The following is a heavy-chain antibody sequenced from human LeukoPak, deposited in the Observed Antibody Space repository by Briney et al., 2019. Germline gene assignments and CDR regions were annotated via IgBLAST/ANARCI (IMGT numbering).Heavy chain of an antibody. CDR2: IYTSGST. D-gene: IGHD3-22*01. CDR1: GGSISSGSYY. V-gene: IGHV4-61*09. J-gene: IGHJ3*02. Sequence: SETLSLTCTVSGGSISSGSYYWSWIRQPAGKGLEWIGHIYTSGSTNSNPSLKSRVTISLDTSKNQFSLKLSSVTAADTAVYYCVRQSSYYDTSGRTPYAFDIWGQGTMVTVSS. CDR3: VRQSSYYDTSGRTPYAFDI.